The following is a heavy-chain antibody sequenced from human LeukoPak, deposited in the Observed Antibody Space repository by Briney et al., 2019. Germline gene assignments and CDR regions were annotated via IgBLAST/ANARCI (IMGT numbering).Heavy chain of an antibody. CDR1: GFTISTYG. CDR2: IRYDGNNI. V-gene: IGHV3-30*02. D-gene: IGHD2-15*01. J-gene: IGHJ4*02. Sequence: GGSLRLSCAASGFTISTYGMHWVRQAPGKGLEWVAFIRYDGNNIRYADSVKGRFTISRDNSRDTLYLQMNSLRAEDTAVYYCATNLEYCSGGSCYSTPFDCWGQRTLVTVSS. CDR3: ATNLEYCSGGSCYSTPFDC.